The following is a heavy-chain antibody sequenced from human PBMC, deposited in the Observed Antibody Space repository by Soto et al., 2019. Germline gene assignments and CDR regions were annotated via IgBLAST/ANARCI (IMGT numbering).Heavy chain of an antibody. CDR3: SASPTLMATRSPYLAH. CDR1: GFNFVQSE. J-gene: IGHJ5*02. V-gene: IGHV3-48*03. CDR2: ISSSTYSI. Sequence: PGGSLRLSCAASGFNFVQSEMTWVRQAPGKSLEWLAYISSSTYSIFYADSVRGRFTISRDNAKNSVFLQMDRLTAEDTAIYYCSASPTLMATRSPYLAHWGQGTPVTVSS. D-gene: IGHD5-12*01.